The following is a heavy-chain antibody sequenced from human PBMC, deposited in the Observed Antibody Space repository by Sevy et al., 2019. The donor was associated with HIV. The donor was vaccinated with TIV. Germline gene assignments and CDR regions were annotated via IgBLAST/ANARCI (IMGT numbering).Heavy chain of an antibody. CDR3: ARDGDTAVGYYFDY. CDR2: MYSGGST. CDR1: GFTVTSNY. Sequence: GGSLRLSCAASGFTVTSNYVSWVRQAPGKGLEWLLVMYSGGSTYYADSVRGRFRISRDNSKNTLSLEMNSLRAEDTAVYYCARDGDTAVGYYFDYWGQGTLVTVSS. D-gene: IGHD5-18*01. V-gene: IGHV3-66*01. J-gene: IGHJ4*02.